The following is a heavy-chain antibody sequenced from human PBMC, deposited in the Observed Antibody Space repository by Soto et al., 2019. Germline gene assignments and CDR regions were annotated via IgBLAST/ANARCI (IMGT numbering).Heavy chain of an antibody. CDR3: ATDLPRDYYYGMDV. Sequence: ASVKVSCKVSGYTLTELSMHWVRQAPGKGLEWMGGFDPEDGEAIYAQKFQGRVTMTEDTSTDTAYMELSSLRSEDTAVYYCATDLPRDYYYGMDVWGQGTTVTVS. V-gene: IGHV1-24*01. CDR1: GYTLTELS. CDR2: FDPEDGEA. J-gene: IGHJ6*02.